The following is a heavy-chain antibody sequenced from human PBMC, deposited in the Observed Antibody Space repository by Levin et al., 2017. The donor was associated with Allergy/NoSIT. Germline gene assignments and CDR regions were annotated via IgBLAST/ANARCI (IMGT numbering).Heavy chain of an antibody. CDR1: GFSFSTFG. D-gene: IGHD5-12*01. Sequence: GESLKISCAASGFSFSTFGMHWVRRVPGKGLEWVAIITSDGTNVYYRDSVKGRFTVSRDNSKNTLYLQINSLRPEDTAIYYCAKGGDMDVWGQGTTVTVSS. CDR3: AKGGDMDV. J-gene: IGHJ6*02. CDR2: ITSDGTNV. V-gene: IGHV3-30*18.